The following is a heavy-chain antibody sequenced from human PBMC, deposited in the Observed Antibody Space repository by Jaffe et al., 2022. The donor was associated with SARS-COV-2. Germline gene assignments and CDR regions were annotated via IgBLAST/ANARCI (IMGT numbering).Heavy chain of an antibody. J-gene: IGHJ3*02. D-gene: IGHD2-8*01. CDR1: GGSISPFY. V-gene: IGHV4-59*01. CDR3: ARAGYSTSGMGDVFDI. Sequence: QVQLLESGPGLVKPSETLSLTCTVSGGSISPFYWGWIRQPPGKGLEWIGFFYTSGNTKYNPSLNSRVTISVDTSKNQVSLRLRSVTTADTAVYYCARAGYSTSGMGDVFDIWGQGTMVTVSS. CDR2: FYTSGNT.